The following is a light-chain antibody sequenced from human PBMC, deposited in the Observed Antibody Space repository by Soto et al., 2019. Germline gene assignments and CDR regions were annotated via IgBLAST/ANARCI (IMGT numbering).Light chain of an antibody. CDR2: GAA. J-gene: IGKJ2*01. Sequence: EVVLTQSPGTLSLSPGERATLSCGASQSVTNNYLAWYRHKPGQAPRCLIYGAAIRSPGIPDRFSGSGSGTDFTLTIRRLEPEDFAVYYCQQYGSSITFGLGTQLEIK. CDR1: QSVTNNY. V-gene: IGKV3-20*01. CDR3: QQYGSSIT.